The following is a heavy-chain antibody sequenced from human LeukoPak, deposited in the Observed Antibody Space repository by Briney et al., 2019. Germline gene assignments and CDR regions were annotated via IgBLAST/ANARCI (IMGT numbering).Heavy chain of an antibody. Sequence: GGSLRLSCAASGFTFSSYWMHWVRQAPGKGLVWVSRINSDGSSTSYADSVKGRFTISRDNAKNTLYLQMNSLGAEDTAVYYCARDDPLSYYDSYGMDVWGQGTTVTVSS. CDR3: ARDDPLSYYDSYGMDV. V-gene: IGHV3-74*01. CDR2: INSDGSST. J-gene: IGHJ6*02. D-gene: IGHD3-22*01. CDR1: GFTFSSYW.